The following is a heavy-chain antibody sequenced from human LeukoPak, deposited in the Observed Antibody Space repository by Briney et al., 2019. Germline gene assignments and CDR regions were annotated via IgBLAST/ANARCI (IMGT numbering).Heavy chain of an antibody. CDR2: INRDGSST. V-gene: IGHV3-74*01. Sequence: GGSLRLSCAASGIIFSNYWMHWVRQAPGKGLVWVSRINRDGSSTSYADSVKGRFTISRDNAKNTLYLQMNSLRAEDTAVYYCAKALTYYYDSSGYSPNAFDIWGQGTMVTVSS. CDR1: GIIFSNYW. D-gene: IGHD3-22*01. J-gene: IGHJ3*02. CDR3: AKALTYYYDSSGYSPNAFDI.